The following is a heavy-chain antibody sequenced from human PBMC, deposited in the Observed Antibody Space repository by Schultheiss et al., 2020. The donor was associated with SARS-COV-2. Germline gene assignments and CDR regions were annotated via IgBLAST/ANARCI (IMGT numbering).Heavy chain of an antibody. CDR3: AKDVFSPALQMTTVTTDAFGI. V-gene: IGHV3-7*03. Sequence: GGSLRLSCAASGFTFSSYWMSWVRQAPGKGLEWVANIKQDGSEKYYVDSVKGRFTISRDNSKNTLYLQMNSLRAEDTAVYYCAKDVFSPALQMTTVTTDAFGIWGQGTMVTVSS. D-gene: IGHD4-17*01. J-gene: IGHJ3*02. CDR1: GFTFSSYW. CDR2: IKQDGSEK.